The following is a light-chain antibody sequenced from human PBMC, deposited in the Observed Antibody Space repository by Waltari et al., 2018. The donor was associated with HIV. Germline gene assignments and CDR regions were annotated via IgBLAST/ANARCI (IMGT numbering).Light chain of an antibody. V-gene: IGLV3-25*03. CDR2: KDT. CDR3: QSADSSGTWV. CDR1: ALPKQY. J-gene: IGLJ3*02. Sequence: SYELTQPPSVSVSPGQTARITCSGDALPKQYAYWYHQKPGQAPVLVIYKDTERPSGIPERFSGSSSGTTGTLTIRGVQAEDEADYYCQSADSSGTWVFGGGTKLTVL.